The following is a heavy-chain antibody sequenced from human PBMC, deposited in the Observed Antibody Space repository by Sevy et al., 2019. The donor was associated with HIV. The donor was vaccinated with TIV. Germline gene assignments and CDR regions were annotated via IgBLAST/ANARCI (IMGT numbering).Heavy chain of an antibody. CDR2: INPNSGGT. V-gene: IGHV1-2*02. J-gene: IGHJ5*02. CDR3: ARVWNSDYYDSSGPNWFDT. CDR1: GYTFTGYS. D-gene: IGHD3-22*01. Sequence: ASVKVSSKASGYTFTGYSMHWVRQAPGQGLEWMGWINPNSGGTNYAQKYQGRVTMTRDTSINTAYMDMRNLRVDDTAVYFCARVWNSDYYDSSGPNWFDTWGQGTLVTVSS.